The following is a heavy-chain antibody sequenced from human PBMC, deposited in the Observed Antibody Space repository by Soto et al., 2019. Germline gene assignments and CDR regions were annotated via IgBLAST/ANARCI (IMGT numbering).Heavy chain of an antibody. CDR2: IIPIFGIA. CDR1: GGTFSSYA. V-gene: IGHV1-69*10. D-gene: IGHD7-27*01. J-gene: IGHJ5*02. CDR3: ARDNTPSNGGSSSWFDP. Sequence: ASVKVSCKASGGTFSSYAISWVRQAPGQGLEWMGGIIPIFGIANYAQKFQGRVTITADKSTSTAYMELSSLRSEDTAVYYCARDNTPSNGGSSSWFDPWGQGTLVTVSS.